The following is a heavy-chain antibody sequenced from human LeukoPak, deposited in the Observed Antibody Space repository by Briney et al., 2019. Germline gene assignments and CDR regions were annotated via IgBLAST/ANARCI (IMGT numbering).Heavy chain of an antibody. D-gene: IGHD3-22*01. V-gene: IGHV4-59*01. CDR2: VYYSGST. J-gene: IGHJ5*02. CDR3: AGDSSGYYHWFDP. CDR1: GGSISSYY. Sequence: PPETLSLTCTLSGGSISSYYCSWIRHPPGKGLEWIGYVYYSGSTTYNPSLTSRVTISVDTSKNQFSLKLSSLTAAATAVYYCAGDSSGYYHWFDPWGQGTLVTVSS.